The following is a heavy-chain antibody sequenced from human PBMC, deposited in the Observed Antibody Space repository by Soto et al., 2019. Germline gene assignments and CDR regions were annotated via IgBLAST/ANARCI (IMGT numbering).Heavy chain of an antibody. V-gene: IGHV3-74*01. D-gene: IGHD4-17*01. CDR1: GFTFFAYW. J-gene: IGHJ5*01. CDR3: AKEGAYGDYAGENWFDS. Sequence: EVQLVESGGGLVQPGGSLRLSCAASGFTFFAYWIHWVRQVPGKGLVWVSRINSDGSHTSYADSVRGRFTISRDNSKNTVYLQMNSLTAEDTAVYYCAKEGAYGDYAGENWFDSWGQGSPVTVSS. CDR2: INSDGSHT.